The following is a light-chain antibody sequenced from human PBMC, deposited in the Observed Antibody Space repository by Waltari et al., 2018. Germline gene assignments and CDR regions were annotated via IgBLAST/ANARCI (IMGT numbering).Light chain of an antibody. CDR2: GAS. CDR3: QHYVRLPVT. J-gene: IGKJ1*01. V-gene: IGKV3-20*01. CDR1: QSVSRT. Sequence: EIVLTQSPGTLSLSPGERATLSCRASQSVSRTLAWYQQKPGQAPRLLIYGASIRATGMPDRFSGSGSGTDFSLTISRLEPEEFAVYYCQHYVRLPVTFGQGTKVEIK.